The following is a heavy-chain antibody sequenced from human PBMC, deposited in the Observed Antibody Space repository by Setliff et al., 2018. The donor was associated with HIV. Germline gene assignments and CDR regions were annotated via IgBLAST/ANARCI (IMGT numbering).Heavy chain of an antibody. V-gene: IGHV4-34*01. Sequence: SETLSLTCAVYGGSFSGYYWSWIRQPPGKALEWIGEINHSGSTNYNPSLKSRVTISVDTSKNQFSLKLSSVTAEDTALYYCARDDYGDYEGYYYYYMDVWGKGTTVTVSS. J-gene: IGHJ6*03. CDR1: GGSFSGYY. D-gene: IGHD4-17*01. CDR3: ARDDYGDYEGYYYYYMDV. CDR2: INHSGST.